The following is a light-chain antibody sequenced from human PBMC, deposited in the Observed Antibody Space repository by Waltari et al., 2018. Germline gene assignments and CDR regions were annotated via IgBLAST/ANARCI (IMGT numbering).Light chain of an antibody. Sequence: SFELTQPPSVSVSPGQTASITCSGETLPNQYTSWYQQKAGQAPVLVIFKDTERPSGIPERVSGSSSGTVVTLTITGVRTEDEADYYCQSADSITTFEVFGGGTKLTVL. J-gene: IGLJ3*02. CDR2: KDT. V-gene: IGLV3-25*03. CDR1: TLPNQY. CDR3: QSADSITTFEV.